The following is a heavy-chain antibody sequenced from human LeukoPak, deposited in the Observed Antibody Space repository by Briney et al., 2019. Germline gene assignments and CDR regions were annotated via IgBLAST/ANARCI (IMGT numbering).Heavy chain of an antibody. CDR3: ARGFDGYYGFDL. D-gene: IGHD5-24*01. V-gene: IGHV3-7*05. CDR2: INQDGVEK. Sequence: PGGSLRLSCAASGFTFTTYWMRWVRQAPGKGLEWVANINQDGVEKYYVASVRGRLTISRDNAKNSMYVQMNSLRAEDTAVYYCARGFDGYYGFDLWGQGTMVTVSS. J-gene: IGHJ3*01. CDR1: GFTFTTYW.